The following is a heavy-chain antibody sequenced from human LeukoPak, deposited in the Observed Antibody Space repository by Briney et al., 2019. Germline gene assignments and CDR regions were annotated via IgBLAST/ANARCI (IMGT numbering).Heavy chain of an antibody. D-gene: IGHD6-19*01. J-gene: IGHJ3*02. CDR1: GGTISSYY. CDR2: IYYSGST. CDR3: ATVIWGQWLGAFDI. V-gene: IGHV4-59*08. Sequence: SETLSLTCTVSGGTISSYYWSWIREPPGKGLEWIGYIYYSGSTNYNPSLKSRVTISVDTSKNQFSLKLSSVTAADTAVYYCATVIWGQWLGAFDIWGQGTMVTVSS.